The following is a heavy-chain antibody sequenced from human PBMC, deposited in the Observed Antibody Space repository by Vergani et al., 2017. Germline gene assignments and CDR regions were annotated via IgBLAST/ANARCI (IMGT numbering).Heavy chain of an antibody. CDR2: ISGSGGST. J-gene: IGHJ4*02. Sequence: EVQLLESGGGLVQPGGSLRLSCAASGFTFSSYAMSWVRQAPGKGLEWVSAISGSGGSTYYADSVKGRFTISRDNAKNTLYLPMNSLSAEDTAVYYCAKGSNGYYYDYWGQGTLVTVSS. V-gene: IGHV3-23*01. CDR3: AKGSNGYYYDY. CDR1: GFTFSSYA. D-gene: IGHD4-11*01.